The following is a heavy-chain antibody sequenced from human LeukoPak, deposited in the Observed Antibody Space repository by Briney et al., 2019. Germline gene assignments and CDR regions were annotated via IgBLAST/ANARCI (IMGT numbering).Heavy chain of an antibody. CDR1: GFTFSSYG. CDR2: IRYDGSNK. V-gene: IGHV3-30*02. CDR3: AKEVIYYGRRCPDY. Sequence: GGSLRLSCAASGFTFSSYGMHWVRQAPGKGLEWVAFIRYDGSNKYYADSVKGRFTISRDNSKNTLYLQMNSLRAEDTAVYYCAKEVIYYGRRCPDYWGQGTLVTVSS. D-gene: IGHD3-22*01. J-gene: IGHJ4*02.